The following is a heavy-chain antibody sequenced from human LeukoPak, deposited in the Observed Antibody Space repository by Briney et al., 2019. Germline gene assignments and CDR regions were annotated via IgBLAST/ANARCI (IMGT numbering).Heavy chain of an antibody. CDR1: GHTFTSYG. D-gene: IGHD2-2*02. CDR2: ISAYNGNT. CDR3: ARRDCSSTSCYTGYSSSFDY. J-gene: IGHJ4*02. V-gene: IGHV1-18*01. Sequence: ASVKVSCKASGHTFTSYGISWVRQAPGQGLEWMGWISAYNGNTNYAQKLQGRVTMTTDTSTSTAYMELRSMRSDDTAVYYCARRDCSSTSCYTGYSSSFDYWGQGTLVTVSS.